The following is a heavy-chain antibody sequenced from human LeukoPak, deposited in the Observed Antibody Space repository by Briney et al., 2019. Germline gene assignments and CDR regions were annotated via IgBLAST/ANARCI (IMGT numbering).Heavy chain of an antibody. Sequence: SETLSLTCTVSGGSISSSSYYWGWIRQPPGRGLEWIGSIYYSGSTYYNPSLKSRVTISVDTSKNQFSLKLSSVTAADTAVYYCARRLWFGELGVFDYWGQGTLVTVSS. CDR2: IYYSGST. D-gene: IGHD3-10*01. J-gene: IGHJ4*02. CDR1: GGSISSSSYY. CDR3: ARRLWFGELGVFDY. V-gene: IGHV4-39*01.